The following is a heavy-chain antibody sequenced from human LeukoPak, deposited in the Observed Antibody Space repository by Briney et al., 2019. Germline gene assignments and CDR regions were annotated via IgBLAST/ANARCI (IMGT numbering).Heavy chain of an antibody. CDR1: GFTFTTYG. Sequence: PGGSLRLSCAASGFTFTTYGMHWVRQAPGKGLEWVAFIRFDGSNKYYGDSVKGRFTISRDNSKNTLYLETYSLRAEDTAVYYCAKGSGRFLEWSIDYWGQGTLVTVSS. CDR3: AKGSGRFLEWSIDY. V-gene: IGHV3-30*02. CDR2: IRFDGSNK. J-gene: IGHJ4*02. D-gene: IGHD3-3*01.